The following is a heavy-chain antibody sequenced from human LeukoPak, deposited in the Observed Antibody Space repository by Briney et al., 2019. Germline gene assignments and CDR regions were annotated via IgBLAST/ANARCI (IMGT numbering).Heavy chain of an antibody. CDR1: GFTFSTNS. CDR2: ITSNGGST. Sequence: GGSPRLSCSASGFTFSTNSMHWVRQAPGKGLEFVSAITSNGGSTYYADSVKGRFTISRDNSKNTLYLQMSSLRAEDTAVYYCVTVGVTSIWSYLRFDPRGQGTLVSVSS. V-gene: IGHV3-64D*08. J-gene: IGHJ5*02. D-gene: IGHD1-26*01. CDR3: VTVGVTSIWSYLRFDP.